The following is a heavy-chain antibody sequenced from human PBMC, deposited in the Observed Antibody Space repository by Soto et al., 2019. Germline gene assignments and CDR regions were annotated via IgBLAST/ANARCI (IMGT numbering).Heavy chain of an antibody. Sequence: EVQLVESGGGLVQPGRSLRLSCAASGFTFDDYAMHWVRQAPGKGLVWVSGISWSSGSIGYADSVKGRFTISRDNAKNSLYLQMNSLRAEDTPLYYCAKGRTVAGHFDYWGQGTLVTVSS. CDR3: AKGRTVAGHFDY. D-gene: IGHD6-19*01. CDR2: ISWSSGSI. J-gene: IGHJ4*02. CDR1: GFTFDDYA. V-gene: IGHV3-9*01.